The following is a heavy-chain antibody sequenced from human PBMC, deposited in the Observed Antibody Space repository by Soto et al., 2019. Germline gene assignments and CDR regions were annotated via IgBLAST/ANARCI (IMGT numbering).Heavy chain of an antibody. Sequence: SVKVSCKASGGTFSSYAISWVRQAPGQGLEWMGGIIPIFGTANFAQKFQGRVTITADEPTSTAYMELSSLRSEDTAVYYCARYCSSTSCYAFDIGGQGTIVRVSS. CDR3: ARYCSSTSCYAFDI. V-gene: IGHV1-69*01. D-gene: IGHD2-2*01. CDR1: GGTFSSYA. J-gene: IGHJ3*02. CDR2: IIPIFGTA.